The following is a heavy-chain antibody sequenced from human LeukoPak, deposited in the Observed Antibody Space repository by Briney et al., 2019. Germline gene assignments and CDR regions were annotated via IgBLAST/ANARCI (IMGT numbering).Heavy chain of an antibody. CDR1: GGSFSGYY. J-gene: IGHJ4*02. CDR3: AREGSSSPGKPFDY. CDR2: INHSGST. Sequence: SETLSLTCAVYGGSFSGYYWSWIRQPPGKGLEWIGGINHSGSTNYNPSLKSRVTISVDTSKNQFSLKLSSVTAADTAVYYCAREGSSSPGKPFDYWGQGTLVTVSS. V-gene: IGHV4-34*01. D-gene: IGHD6-13*01.